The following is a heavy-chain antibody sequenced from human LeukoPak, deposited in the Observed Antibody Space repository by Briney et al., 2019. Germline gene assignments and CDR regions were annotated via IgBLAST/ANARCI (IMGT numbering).Heavy chain of an antibody. Sequence: SETLSLTCTVSGGSISSGDYYWSWIRQPPGKGLEWIGYIYYSGSTYYNPSLKSRVTISIDTSKNQFSLKLSSVTAADTAVYYCARLNRQPYSSTFYYYYYMDVWGKGTTVTVSS. CDR3: ARLNRQPYSSTFYYYYYMDV. D-gene: IGHD6-13*01. J-gene: IGHJ6*03. CDR1: GGSISSGDYY. V-gene: IGHV4-30-4*08. CDR2: IYYSGST.